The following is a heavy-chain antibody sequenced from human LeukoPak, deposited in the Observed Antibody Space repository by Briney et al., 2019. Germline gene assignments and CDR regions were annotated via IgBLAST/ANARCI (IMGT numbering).Heavy chain of an antibody. CDR2: IHYSGST. CDR1: GGSISSSRYY. D-gene: IGHD3-9*01. Sequence: PSDTLSLTCTVSGGSISSSRYYWGWIRQPPGKGLEWIGSIHYSGSTYYNPSLKSRVTISVDTSKNQFSLKLSSVTAADTAVYYCARSALRYFDWLINWGQGTLVTVSS. J-gene: IGHJ4*02. CDR3: ARSALRYFDWLIN. V-gene: IGHV4-39*07.